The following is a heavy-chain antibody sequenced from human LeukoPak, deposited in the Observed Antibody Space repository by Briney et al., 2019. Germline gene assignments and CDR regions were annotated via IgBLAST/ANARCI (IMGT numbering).Heavy chain of an antibody. CDR2: ISSNGGST. CDR3: ARSSDSSGWYPIDY. CDR1: GFTFSSYA. V-gene: IGHV3-64*01. Sequence: PGGSLRLSCAASGFTFSSYAMHWVRQAPGKGLEYVSAISSNGGSTYYANSVKGRFTISRDNSKNTLYLQMGSLRAEDMAVYYCARSSDSSGWYPIDYWGQGTLVTVSS. J-gene: IGHJ4*02. D-gene: IGHD6-19*01.